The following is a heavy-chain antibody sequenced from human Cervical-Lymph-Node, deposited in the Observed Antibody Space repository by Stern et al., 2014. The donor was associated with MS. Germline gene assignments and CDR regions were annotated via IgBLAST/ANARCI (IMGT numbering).Heavy chain of an antibody. V-gene: IGHV4-59*01. CDR3: ARHSGYQGLDY. J-gene: IGHJ4*02. CDR2: VYHSGST. D-gene: IGHD3-22*01. CDR1: GDSINDYY. Sequence: QVQLQESGPGLVKPSETLSLTCTVSGDSINDYYWSWVRQPPGKGLEWIGDVYHSGSTNYNPSLKSRVTMSVDSAKNLFSLKLNSVTAADSAVYYCARHSGYQGLDYWGQGTLVTVSS.